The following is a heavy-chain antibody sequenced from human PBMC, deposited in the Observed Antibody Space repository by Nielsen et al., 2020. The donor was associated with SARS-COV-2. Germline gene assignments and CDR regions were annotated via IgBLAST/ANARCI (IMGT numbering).Heavy chain of an antibody. V-gene: IGHV4-31*03. CDR1: GGSISSGGYY. D-gene: IGHD1-26*01. CDR3: ARAQGATHDAFDI. Sequence: LRLSCTVSGGSISSGGYYWSWIRQHPGKGLEWIGYIYYSGSTYYNPSLKSRVTISVDTSKNQFSLKLSSVTAADTAVYYCARAQGATHDAFDIWGQGTMVTVSS. J-gene: IGHJ3*02. CDR2: IYYSGST.